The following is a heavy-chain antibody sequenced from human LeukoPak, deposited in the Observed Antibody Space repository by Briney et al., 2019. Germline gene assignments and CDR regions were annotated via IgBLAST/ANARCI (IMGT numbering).Heavy chain of an antibody. J-gene: IGHJ4*02. D-gene: IGHD5-24*01. Sequence: GESLKISCKGSGYSFTNYWIGWVRQMPGKGLEWMGIIQPDDSDTVYSPSFQGQVTISADKSITTAHLQWSSLKASDTAMYYCARRNGYNAGALDFDYWGQGTLVTVSS. CDR2: IQPDDSDT. CDR3: ARRNGYNAGALDFDY. CDR1: GYSFTNYW. V-gene: IGHV5-51*01.